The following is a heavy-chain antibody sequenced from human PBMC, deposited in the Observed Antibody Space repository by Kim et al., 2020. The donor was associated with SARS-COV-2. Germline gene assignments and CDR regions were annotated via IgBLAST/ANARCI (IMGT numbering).Heavy chain of an antibody. D-gene: IGHD6-19*01. J-gene: IGHJ4*02. CDR3: ARDRQWLGRAPFDY. CDR2: ISYDGSNK. V-gene: IGHV3-30-3*01. Sequence: GGSLRLSCAASGFTFSSYAMHWVRQAPGKGLEWVAVISYDGSNKYYADSVKGRFTISRDNSKNTLYLQMNSLRAEDTAVYYCARDRQWLGRAPFDYWGQGTLVTVSS. CDR1: GFTFSSYA.